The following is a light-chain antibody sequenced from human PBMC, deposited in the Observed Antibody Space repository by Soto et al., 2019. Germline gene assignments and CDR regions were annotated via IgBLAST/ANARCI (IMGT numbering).Light chain of an antibody. V-gene: IGLV2-14*01. J-gene: IGLJ3*02. CDR2: EVS. CDR1: SSDVATYRY. CDR3: SSYTDAGSLVL. Sequence: QSALTQPASVSGSPGQSITVSCTGTSSDVATYRYVSWYQQHPGKAPELTIYEVSHRPSGVSNRFSGSKSGNTASLTISGLQPEDEADYCCSSYTDAGSLVLFGGGTKLTVL.